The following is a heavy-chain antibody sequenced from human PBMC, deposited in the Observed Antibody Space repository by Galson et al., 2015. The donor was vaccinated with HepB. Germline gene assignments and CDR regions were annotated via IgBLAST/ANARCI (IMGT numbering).Heavy chain of an antibody. CDR3: ARWGSMVRETYYYYGMDV. CDR1: GFTFSSYS. Sequence: SLRLSCAASGFTFSSYSMNWVRQAPGKGLEWVSYISSSSSTIYYADSVKGRFTISRDNAKNSLYLQMNSLRDEDTAVYYCARWGSMVRETYYYYGMDVWGQGTTVTVSS. D-gene: IGHD3-10*01. CDR2: ISSSSSTI. J-gene: IGHJ6*02. V-gene: IGHV3-48*02.